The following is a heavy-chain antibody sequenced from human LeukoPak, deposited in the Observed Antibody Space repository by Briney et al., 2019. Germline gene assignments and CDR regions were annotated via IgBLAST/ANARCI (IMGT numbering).Heavy chain of an antibody. J-gene: IGHJ4*02. CDR1: GFTFSSYE. D-gene: IGHD2-2*01. CDR2: ISSTSGSTI. V-gene: IGHV3-48*03. CDR3: ARRYCSSTRCLLDY. Sequence: GGSRRLSCAASGFTFSSYETNWVRQAPGKGLEWVSYISSTSGSTIYYADSVKGRFTISRDNAKNSLYLQMNSLRAEDTAVYYCARRYCSSTRCLLDYWGQGTLVTVSS.